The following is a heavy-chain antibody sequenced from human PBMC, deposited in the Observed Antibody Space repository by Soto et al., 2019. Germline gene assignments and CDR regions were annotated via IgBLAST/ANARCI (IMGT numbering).Heavy chain of an antibody. V-gene: IGHV1-69*06. D-gene: IGHD1-7*01. J-gene: IGHJ6*02. CDR1: GGTFSSYA. CDR2: IIPIFGTA. CDR3: ARDQSACGYNWNYGLCGMDV. Sequence: SVQVSCKASGGTFSSYAISWVRQAPGQGLEWMGGIIPIFGTANYAQKFQGRVTITADKSTSTAYMELSSLRSEDTAVYYCARDQSACGYNWNYGLCGMDVWGQGTTVTVSS.